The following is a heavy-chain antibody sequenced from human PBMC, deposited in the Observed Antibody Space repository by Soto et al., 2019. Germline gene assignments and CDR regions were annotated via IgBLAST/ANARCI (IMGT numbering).Heavy chain of an antibody. V-gene: IGHV1-46*03. Sequence: ASVKVSCKASGYTFTSYYMHWVRQAPGQGLEWMGIINPSGGSTSYAQKFQGRVTMTRDTSTSTVYMELSSLRSEDTAVCYCASQYCSSNSCYGHYYYSYMDVWGKGTTVTVS. CDR3: ASQYCSSNSCYGHYYYSYMDV. J-gene: IGHJ6*03. CDR2: INPSGGST. CDR1: GYTFTSYY. D-gene: IGHD2-2*01.